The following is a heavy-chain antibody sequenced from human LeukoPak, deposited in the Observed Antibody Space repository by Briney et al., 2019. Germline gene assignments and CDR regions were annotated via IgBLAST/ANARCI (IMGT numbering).Heavy chain of an antibody. Sequence: SETLSLTCTVSGGSISSDDNYWGWIRQPPGKGLEWIGYIYYSGSTYYNPSLKSRVTITVDTSKNQFSLKLSSVTAADTAVYYCARVLSGWSFDYWGQGTLVTVSS. V-gene: IGHV4-30-4*01. CDR3: ARVLSGWSFDY. J-gene: IGHJ4*02. CDR1: GGSISSDDNY. D-gene: IGHD6-19*01. CDR2: IYYSGST.